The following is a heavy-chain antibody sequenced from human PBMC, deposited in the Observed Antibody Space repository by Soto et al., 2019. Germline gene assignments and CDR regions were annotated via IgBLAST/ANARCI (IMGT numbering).Heavy chain of an antibody. J-gene: IGHJ6*02. CDR2: IGSSSSYI. D-gene: IGHD3-3*01. CDR1: GFTFSSYS. V-gene: IGHV3-21*01. Sequence: EVQLVESGGGLVKPGGSLSLSCAAPGFTFSSYSMNWVPQAPGKGLEWVSSIGSSSSYIYYAASVKGRFTISRDNARNSLYLQMNSLRAEDTAVYYCARSWNYYYYYGMGVWGQGTTVTVSS. CDR3: ARSWNYYYYYGMGV.